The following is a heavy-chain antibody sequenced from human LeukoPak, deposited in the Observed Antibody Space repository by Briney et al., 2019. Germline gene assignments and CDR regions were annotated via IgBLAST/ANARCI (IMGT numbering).Heavy chain of an antibody. D-gene: IGHD7-27*01. J-gene: IGHJ6*02. CDR3: AKDQWGAENWGSYYYYYYGMDV. CDR1: GFTFSSYG. CDR2: ISYDGSNR. V-gene: IGHV3-30*18. Sequence: GGSLRLSCAASGFTFSSYGMHWVRQAPGKGLEWVAVISYDGSNRYYADSVKGRFTISRDNSKNTLYLQMNSLRAEDTAVYYCAKDQWGAENWGSYYYYYYGMDVWGQGTTVTVSS.